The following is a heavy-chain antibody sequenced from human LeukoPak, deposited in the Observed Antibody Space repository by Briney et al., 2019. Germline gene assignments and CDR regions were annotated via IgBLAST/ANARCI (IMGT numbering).Heavy chain of an antibody. CDR1: GYTFTSYY. D-gene: IGHD2-2*02. CDR3: ARDTPTTGIVVVPAAIGAFDP. V-gene: IGHV1-46*01. CDR2: INPSGGST. Sequence: GASVKVSCKASGYTFTSYYMHWVRQAPGQGLEWMGIINPSGGSTSYAQKFQGRVTMTRDMSTSTVYMELSSLRSEDTAVYYCARDTPTTGIVVVPAAIGAFDPWGQGTLVTVSS. J-gene: IGHJ5*02.